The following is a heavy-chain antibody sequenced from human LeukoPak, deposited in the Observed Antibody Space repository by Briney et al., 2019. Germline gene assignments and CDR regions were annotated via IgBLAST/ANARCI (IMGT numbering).Heavy chain of an antibody. CDR1: GFTFSSYA. D-gene: IGHD6-13*01. Sequence: GGSLRLSCAASGFTFSSYAMSWVRQAPGKGLEWVSAISGSSGSTYYADSVKGRFTISRDNSKNTLYLQMNSLRAEDTAVYYCARGAAAGGFVFPATDYWGQGTLVTVSS. J-gene: IGHJ4*02. CDR3: ARGAAAGGFVFPATDY. CDR2: ISGSSGST. V-gene: IGHV3-23*01.